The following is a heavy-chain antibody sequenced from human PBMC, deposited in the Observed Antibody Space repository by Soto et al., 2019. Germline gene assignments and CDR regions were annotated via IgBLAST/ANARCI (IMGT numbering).Heavy chain of an antibody. Sequence: GGSLRLSCAASGFTFDDYPIHWVRQAPGQGLEWVSVISWDGGSTYYADSVKGRFTISRDNSKNALYLQMNSLTTEDTALYYCAKTIVGATHPRHSYYGMHVWGQGTTVTLSS. D-gene: IGHD1-26*01. CDR3: AKTIVGATHPRHSYYGMHV. J-gene: IGHJ6*02. CDR2: ISWDGGST. V-gene: IGHV3-43*01. CDR1: GFTFDDYP.